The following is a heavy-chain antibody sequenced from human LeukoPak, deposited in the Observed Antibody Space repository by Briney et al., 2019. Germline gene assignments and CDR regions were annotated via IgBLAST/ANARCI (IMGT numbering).Heavy chain of an antibody. J-gene: IGHJ4*02. Sequence: GGSLRLSCAASGFTFSSYAMSWVRQAPGKGLEWVSAISGSGGSTYYADSVKGRFTISRDNSKNTLYLQMNSLRAEDTAVYYCAKGGLYGDSSGGAFDYWGQGTLVTVSS. CDR2: ISGSGGST. V-gene: IGHV3-23*01. CDR1: GFTFSSYA. D-gene: IGHD4-17*01. CDR3: AKGGLYGDSSGGAFDY.